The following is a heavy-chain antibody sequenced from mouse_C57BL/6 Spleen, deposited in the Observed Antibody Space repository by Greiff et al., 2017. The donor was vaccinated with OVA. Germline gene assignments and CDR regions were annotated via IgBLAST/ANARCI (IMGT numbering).Heavy chain of an antibody. Sequence: EVMLVESGGGLVKPGGSLKLSCAASGFTFSDYGMHWVRQAPEKGLEWVAYISSGSSTIYYADTVKGRFTISRDNAKNTLFLQMTSLRSEDTAMYYCARGGYDGDYYAMDYWGQGTSVTVSS. CDR3: ARGGYDGDYYAMDY. V-gene: IGHV5-17*01. CDR2: ISSGSSTI. CDR1: GFTFSDYG. D-gene: IGHD2-2*01. J-gene: IGHJ4*01.